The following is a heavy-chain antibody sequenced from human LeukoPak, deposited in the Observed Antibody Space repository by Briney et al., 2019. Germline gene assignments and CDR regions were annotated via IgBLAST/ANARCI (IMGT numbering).Heavy chain of an antibody. D-gene: IGHD5-12*01. CDR2: INSNGSST. CDR1: GFTFTNYW. Sequence: GGSLTLSYAASGFTFTNYWMHWVRQSPGKGLVWVSRINSNGSSTSYADSVKGRFTISRDNAKNTLHLQMTSLRAEDTALYYCAKGGATICDNWGQGTLVTVSS. CDR3: AKGGATICDN. J-gene: IGHJ4*02. V-gene: IGHV3-74*01.